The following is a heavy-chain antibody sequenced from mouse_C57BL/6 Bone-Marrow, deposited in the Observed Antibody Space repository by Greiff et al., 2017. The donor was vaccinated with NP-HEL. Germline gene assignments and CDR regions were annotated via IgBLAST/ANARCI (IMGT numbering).Heavy chain of an antibody. CDR1: GYAFSSSW. D-gene: IGHD1-1*01. CDR3: ARSLLRGFAY. CDR2: IYPGDGDT. Sequence: QVQLKESGPELVKPGASVKISCKASGYAFSSSWMNWVKQRPGKGLEWIGRIYPGDGDTNYNGKFKGKATLTADKSSSTAYMKLSSLTSEDSAVYFGARSLLRGFAYWGQGTLVTVSA. J-gene: IGHJ3*01. V-gene: IGHV1-82*01.